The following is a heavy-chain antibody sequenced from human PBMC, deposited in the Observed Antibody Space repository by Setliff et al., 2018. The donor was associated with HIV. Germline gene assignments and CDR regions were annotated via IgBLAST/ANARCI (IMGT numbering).Heavy chain of an antibody. CDR2: INPSGDIT. V-gene: IGHV1-46*01. Sequence: ASVKVSCKAFGNTFSSHYMHWVRQAPGKGLEWMGLINPSGDITSYAEKFQGRVTMTRDTSTSTVYMELRSLRSEDTAIYYCASKGGSGNYPDSDAFDIWGQGTLVTVSS. D-gene: IGHD3-10*01. CDR1: GNTFSSHY. J-gene: IGHJ3*02. CDR3: ASKGGSGNYPDSDAFDI.